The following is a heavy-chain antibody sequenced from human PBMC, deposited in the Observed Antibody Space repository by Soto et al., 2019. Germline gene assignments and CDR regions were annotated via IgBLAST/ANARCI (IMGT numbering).Heavy chain of an antibody. J-gene: IGHJ4*02. CDR2: ISSGGGHT. D-gene: IGHD2-21*02. CDR1: GFTFSNSA. CDR3: AKVHEFCGYNCYTVDS. Sequence: EVQLLESGGGLAQPGGSLRLSCAASGFTFSNSAMSWVRQVPGKGLEWAAGISSGGGHTNYADSVKGRFTISRDNFKDTLYLQMNILRAEDTALYYCAKVHEFCGYNCYTVDSWGQGALVTVSS. V-gene: IGHV3-23*01.